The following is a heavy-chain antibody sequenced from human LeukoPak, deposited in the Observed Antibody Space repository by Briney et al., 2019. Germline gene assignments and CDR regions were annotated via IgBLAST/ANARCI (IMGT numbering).Heavy chain of an antibody. CDR2: IYYSGST. V-gene: IGHV4-59*01. CDR1: GGSISSYY. Sequence: SETLSLTCTVSGGSISSYYWSWIRQPPGKGLEWIGYIYYSGSTNYNPSLKSRVTISVDTSKNQFSLKLSSVTAADTAVYYCARVVAATFDYWGQGTLVTVSS. J-gene: IGHJ4*02. CDR3: ARVVAATFDY. D-gene: IGHD2-15*01.